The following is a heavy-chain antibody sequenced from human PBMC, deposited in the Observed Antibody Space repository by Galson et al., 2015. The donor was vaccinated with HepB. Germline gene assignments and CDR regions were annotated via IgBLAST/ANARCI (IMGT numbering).Heavy chain of an antibody. CDR3: ARLRGSYLFDY. CDR2: IYYSGST. CDR1: GGSVRSGSYY. D-gene: IGHD1-26*01. V-gene: IGHV4-61*01. Sequence: LSLTCTVSGGSVRSGSYYWSWIRQPPGKGLEWIGYIYYSGSTNYNPSLKSRVTISVDTSKNQFSLKLSSVTAADTAVYYCARLRGSYLFDYWGQGTLVTVSS. J-gene: IGHJ4*02.